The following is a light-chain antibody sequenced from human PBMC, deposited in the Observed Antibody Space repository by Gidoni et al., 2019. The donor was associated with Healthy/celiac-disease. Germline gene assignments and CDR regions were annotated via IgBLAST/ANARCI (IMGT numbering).Light chain of an antibody. CDR1: KLGDKY. CDR3: QAWDSSTGGV. V-gene: IGLV3-1*01. Sequence: SYELTQPPSVSVSPGQTASITCSGDKLGDKYACWYQQKPGQSPVLVIYQDSKRPSGLPERFSGSNSGNTATLTISGTQAMDAADYYCQAWDSSTGGVFGTGTKVTVL. CDR2: QDS. J-gene: IGLJ1*01.